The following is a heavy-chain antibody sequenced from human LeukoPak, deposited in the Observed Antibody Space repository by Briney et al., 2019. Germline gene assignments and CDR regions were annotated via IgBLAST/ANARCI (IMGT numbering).Heavy chain of an antibody. CDR2: ISDST. J-gene: IGHJ4*02. V-gene: IGHV3-23*01. D-gene: IGHD4-23*01. Sequence: PGGSLRLSCAASGFSFSNYGMSWVRQAPGEGLEWVSAISDSTWYADSVKGRFTISRDSSQNTVYLQMNSLRAEDTAVYYRAKDRRSYGGTSFDSWGQGTLVTVSS. CDR1: GFSFSNYG. CDR3: AKDRRSYGGTSFDS.